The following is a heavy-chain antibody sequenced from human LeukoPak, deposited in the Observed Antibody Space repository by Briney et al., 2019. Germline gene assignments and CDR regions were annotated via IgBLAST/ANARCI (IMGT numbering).Heavy chain of an antibody. J-gene: IGHJ4*02. CDR2: INPNSGGT. D-gene: IGHD3-22*01. Sequence: GASVKVSCKTSGHTFTGYYMHWVRQAPGQGLEWMGWINPNSGGTNYAQKFQGRVTMTRDTSISTAYMELSRLRSDDTAVYYCARTYYYDSSGYCYGYWGQGTLVTVSS. CDR3: ARTYYYDSSGYCYGY. CDR1: GHTFTGYY. V-gene: IGHV1-2*02.